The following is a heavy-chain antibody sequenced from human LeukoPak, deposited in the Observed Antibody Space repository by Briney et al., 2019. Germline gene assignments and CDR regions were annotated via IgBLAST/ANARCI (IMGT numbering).Heavy chain of an antibody. D-gene: IGHD3-3*01. CDR3: ARSTYYDFWSGYSNYYYGMDV. CDR1: GYTFTSYG. CDR2: ISAYNGNT. Sequence: GASVKVSCKASGYTFTSYGISWVRQAPGQGLEWMGWISAYNGNTNYAQKLQGRVTMTTDTSTSTAYMELRSLRSDDTAVYYCARSTYYDFWSGYSNYYYGMDVWGQGTTVTVSS. J-gene: IGHJ6*02. V-gene: IGHV1-18*01.